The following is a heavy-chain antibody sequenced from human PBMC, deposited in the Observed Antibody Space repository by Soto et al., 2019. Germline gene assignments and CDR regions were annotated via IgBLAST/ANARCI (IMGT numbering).Heavy chain of an antibody. V-gene: IGHV3-23*01. CDR3: ANSPGRRYAAVIDYYFDY. CDR1: GFTFSSYA. CDR2: ISGSGGST. J-gene: IGHJ4*02. D-gene: IGHD3-10*01. Sequence: HPGGSLRLSCAASGFTFSSYAMSWVRQAPGKGLEWVSAISGSGGSTYYADSVKGRFTISRDNSKNTLYLQMNSLRAEDTAVYYCANSPGRRYAAVIDYYFDYWGQGTLVTVSS.